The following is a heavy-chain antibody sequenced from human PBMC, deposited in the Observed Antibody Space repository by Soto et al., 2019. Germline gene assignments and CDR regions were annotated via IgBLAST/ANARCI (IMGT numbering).Heavy chain of an antibody. CDR2: INAGNGNT. J-gene: IGHJ5*02. Sequence: QVQLVQSGAEVKKPGASVKVSCKASGYTFTSYAMHWVRQAPGQRLEWMGWINAGNGNTKYSQKFQGRVTITRDTSASTAYMELSSLRSEDTAVYYCVREGCSSTSCYFNWFDPWGQGTLVTVSS. D-gene: IGHD2-2*01. CDR3: VREGCSSTSCYFNWFDP. V-gene: IGHV1-3*01. CDR1: GYTFTSYA.